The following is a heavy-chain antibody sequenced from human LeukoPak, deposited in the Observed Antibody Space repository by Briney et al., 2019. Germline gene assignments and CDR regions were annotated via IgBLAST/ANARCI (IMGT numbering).Heavy chain of an antibody. J-gene: IGHJ6*03. V-gene: IGHV4-34*01. CDR2: INHSGST. Sequence: SETLSLTCAVYGGSFSGYDWSWIRQPPGKGLEWIGEINHSGSTNYNPSHKSRVTISVDTTKNQFSLKLSSVTAADTAVYYCARGRRIAAAGPPYYYYMDVWGKGTTVTVSS. CDR1: GGSFSGYD. D-gene: IGHD6-13*01. CDR3: ARGRRIAAAGPPYYYYMDV.